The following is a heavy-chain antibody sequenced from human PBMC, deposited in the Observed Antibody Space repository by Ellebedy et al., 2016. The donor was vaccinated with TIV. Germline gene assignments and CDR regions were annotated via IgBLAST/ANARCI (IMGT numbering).Heavy chain of an antibody. Sequence: ASVKVSCKASGYVFSDHIMHWVRQAPGQGLEWMGWINPDSGGTNLPQKFQGRVTMTRDTSVNTAYMELSRLQSDDTAVYYCARVLRATSGMDVWGQGTTVIVS. J-gene: IGHJ6*02. CDR1: GYVFSDHI. CDR3: ARVLRATSGMDV. D-gene: IGHD4/OR15-4a*01. V-gene: IGHV1-2*02. CDR2: INPDSGGT.